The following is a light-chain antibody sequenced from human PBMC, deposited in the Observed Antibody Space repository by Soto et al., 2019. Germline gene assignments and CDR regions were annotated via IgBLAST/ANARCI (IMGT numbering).Light chain of an antibody. V-gene: IGKV3-15*01. Sequence: IVLTQSPGTLSLSPGERATLSCRASQSVTSNYLAWYQQKPGQAPGLLIYGASTRATGIPARFSGSGSGTEFTLTISSLQSEDFAVYYCQQYNNWPLTFGGGTKVDIK. CDR1: QSVTSN. CDR3: QQYNNWPLT. CDR2: GAS. J-gene: IGKJ4*01.